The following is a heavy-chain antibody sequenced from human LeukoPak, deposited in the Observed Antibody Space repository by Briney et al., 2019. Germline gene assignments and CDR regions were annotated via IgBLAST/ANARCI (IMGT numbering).Heavy chain of an antibody. J-gene: IGHJ4*02. CDR3: AREAPHYDSSGIDY. Sequence: GGSLRLSCAASGFTFSSYSMNWVRQAPGKGLEWVSYISSSSSTIYYADSVKGRFTISRDNAKNSLYLQMNSLRAEDTAVYYCAREAPHYDSSGIDYWGQGTLVTVSS. CDR1: GFTFSSYS. CDR2: ISSSSSTI. V-gene: IGHV3-48*01. D-gene: IGHD3-22*01.